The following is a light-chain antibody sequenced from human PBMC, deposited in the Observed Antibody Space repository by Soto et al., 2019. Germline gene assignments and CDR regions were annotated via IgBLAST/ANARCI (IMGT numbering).Light chain of an antibody. V-gene: IGKV3-11*01. J-gene: IGKJ1*01. CDR3: QQSSGWPRT. CDR1: QSVRSS. CDR2: DAS. Sequence: VVLTQSPATLSLSPGERATLSCRASQSVRSSLAWYQQKPGQAPRLLIYDASKRAAGIPARFTGSGSGTDFDLTIISLEREDFAVYYCQQSSGWPRTLAQGTKVEVK.